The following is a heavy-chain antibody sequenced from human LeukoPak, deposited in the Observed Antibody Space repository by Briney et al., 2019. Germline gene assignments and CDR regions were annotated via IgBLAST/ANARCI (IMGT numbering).Heavy chain of an antibody. CDR3: ARDVGIGEVHWFGP. Sequence: PGGSLRLSCAASGFTFSSYSMNWVRQAPGKGLEWVSSISSSSSYIYYADSVKGRFTISRDNAKNSLYLQMNSLRAEDTAVYYCARDVGIGEVHWFGPWGQGTLVTVSS. J-gene: IGHJ5*02. CDR1: GFTFSSYS. D-gene: IGHD3-10*01. CDR2: ISSSSSYI. V-gene: IGHV3-21*01.